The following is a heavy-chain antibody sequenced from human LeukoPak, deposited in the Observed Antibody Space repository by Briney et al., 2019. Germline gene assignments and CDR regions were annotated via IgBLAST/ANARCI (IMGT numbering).Heavy chain of an antibody. D-gene: IGHD3-10*01. CDR3: ARDRNYYGSGSVDYYYGMDV. V-gene: IGHV1-18*01. Sequence: GASVKVSCKASGYTFTSYGISWVRQAPGQGLEWMGWISAYNGNTNYAQKLQGRVTITADKSTSTAYMELSSLRSEDTAVYYCARDRNYYGSGSVDYYYGMDVWGQGTTVTVSS. CDR2: ISAYNGNT. CDR1: GYTFTSYG. J-gene: IGHJ6*02.